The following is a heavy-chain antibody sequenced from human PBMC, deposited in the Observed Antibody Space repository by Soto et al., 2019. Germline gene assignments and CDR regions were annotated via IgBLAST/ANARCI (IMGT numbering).Heavy chain of an antibody. CDR3: AREPWSTGTFLVDY. CDR1: GFTFSSYW. Sequence: GGSLRLSCAASGFTFSSYWMSWVRQAPGKGLEWVANIKQDGSEKYYVDSVKGRFTISRDNAKNSLYLQMNSLRAEDTAVYYCAREPWSTGTFLVDYWGQGTLVTVSS. V-gene: IGHV3-7*01. J-gene: IGHJ4*02. D-gene: IGHD1-1*01. CDR2: IKQDGSEK.